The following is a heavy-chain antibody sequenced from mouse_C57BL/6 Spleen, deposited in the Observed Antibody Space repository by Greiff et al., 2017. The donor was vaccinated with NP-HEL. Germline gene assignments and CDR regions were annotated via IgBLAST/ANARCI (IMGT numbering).Heavy chain of an antibody. CDR1: GYTFTSYW. V-gene: IGHV1-53*01. Sequence: QVQLQQPGTELVKPGASVKLSCKASGYTFTSYWMHWVKQRPGQGLEWIGNINPSNGGTNYNEKFKSKATLTVDKSSSTAYMQLSSRRSEDSAVYYCARSYSNYLYYFDYWGQGTTLTVSS. J-gene: IGHJ2*01. D-gene: IGHD2-5*01. CDR2: INPSNGGT. CDR3: ARSYSNYLYYFDY.